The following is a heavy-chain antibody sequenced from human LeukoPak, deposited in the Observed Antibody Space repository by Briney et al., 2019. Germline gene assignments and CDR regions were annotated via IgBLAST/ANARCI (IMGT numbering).Heavy chain of an antibody. J-gene: IGHJ6*03. CDR2: IYLSGDT. CDR3: VRRGADMATIPDYLYWYMDV. V-gene: IGHV4-4*09. D-gene: IGHD5-24*01. CDR1: GGSISSYS. Sequence: SETLSLTCAVSGGSISSYSWSWVRQPPGKGLEWVAYIYLSGDTDSNPSLKGRVTISVDSSKNQISLKLTSVTAADTAIYYCVRRGADMATIPDYLYWYMDVWGKGATVTVSS.